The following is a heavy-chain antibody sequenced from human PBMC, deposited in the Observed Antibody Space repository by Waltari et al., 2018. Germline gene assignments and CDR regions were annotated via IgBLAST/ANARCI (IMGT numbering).Heavy chain of an antibody. J-gene: IGHJ4*02. CDR3: AKDRSFMPGSWHPLDY. Sequence: EVQLLESGGGLVQPGGSLRLSCAAAGFAVSSYAMTGVRQAPGKGPECVSVISGTSATTHYADSVKGRFTISRDNSKNTLYLQMNSLRVEDTAVYYCAKDRSFMPGSWHPLDYWGQGALVTVSS. CDR1: GFAVSSYA. V-gene: IGHV3-23*01. D-gene: IGHD6-13*01. CDR2: ISGTSATT.